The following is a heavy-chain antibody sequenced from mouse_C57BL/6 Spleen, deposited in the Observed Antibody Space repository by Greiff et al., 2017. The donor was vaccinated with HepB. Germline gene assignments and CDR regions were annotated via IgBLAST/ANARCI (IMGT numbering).Heavy chain of an antibody. J-gene: IGHJ4*01. CDR1: GYAFSSSW. CDR3: AMRGLLRAMDY. V-gene: IGHV1-82*01. CDR2: IYPGDGDT. D-gene: IGHD2-3*01. Sequence: QVHVKQSGPELVKPGASVKISCKASGYAFSSSWMNWVKQRPGKGLEWIGRIYPGDGDTNYNGKFKGKATLTADKSSSTAYMQLSSLTSEDSAVYCCAMRGLLRAMDYWGQGTSVTVSS.